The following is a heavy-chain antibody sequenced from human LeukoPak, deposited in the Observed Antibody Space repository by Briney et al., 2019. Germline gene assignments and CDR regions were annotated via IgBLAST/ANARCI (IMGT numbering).Heavy chain of an antibody. CDR2: INLNSGGT. D-gene: IGHD3-22*01. Sequence: GASVKVSCKASGYTFTDYYMHWVRQAPGQGLEWMGRINLNSGGTNYAQKFQGRVTMTRDTSISTAYMELSRLRSDDTAVYYCAASLGDYYDSSGYYYNYYMDVWGKGTTVTVSS. V-gene: IGHV1-2*06. CDR3: AASLGDYYDSSGYYYNYYMDV. J-gene: IGHJ6*03. CDR1: GYTFTDYY.